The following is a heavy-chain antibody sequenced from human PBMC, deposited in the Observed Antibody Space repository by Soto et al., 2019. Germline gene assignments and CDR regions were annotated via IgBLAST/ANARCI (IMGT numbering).Heavy chain of an antibody. CDR1: GGSFRGYY. J-gene: IGHJ4*02. Sequence: SETLSLTCAVYGGSFRGYYWSWIRQPPGKGLEWIGEINHSGSTNYNPSLKSRVTISVDTSKNQFSLKLSSVTAADTAVYYCARGPRYSYGARLATGGQGTLVTV. V-gene: IGHV4-34*01. CDR3: ARGPRYSYGARLAT. D-gene: IGHD5-18*01. CDR2: INHSGST.